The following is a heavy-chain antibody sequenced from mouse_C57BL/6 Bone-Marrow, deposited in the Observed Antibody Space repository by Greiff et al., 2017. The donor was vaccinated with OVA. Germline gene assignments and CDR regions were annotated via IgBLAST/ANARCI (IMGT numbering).Heavy chain of an antibody. V-gene: IGHV1-9*01. CDR3: AQRGFVGYYPYWYFDV. D-gene: IGHD2-3*01. CDR2: ILPGSGST. CDR1: GYTFTGYW. J-gene: IGHJ1*03. Sequence: VKLMESGAELMKPGASVKLSCKATGYTFTGYWIEWVKQRPGHGLEWIGEILPGSGSTNYNEKFKGKATFTADTSSNTAYMQLSSLTTEDSAIYYCAQRGFVGYYPYWYFDVWGTGTTVTVSS.